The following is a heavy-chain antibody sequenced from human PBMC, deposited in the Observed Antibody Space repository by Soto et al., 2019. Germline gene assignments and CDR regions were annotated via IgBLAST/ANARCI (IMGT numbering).Heavy chain of an antibody. V-gene: IGHV4-34*01. J-gene: IGHJ4*02. D-gene: IGHD2-2*03. CDR2: INHNGVT. CDR3: AREVGYYSSTRRHWYFDS. CDR1: AGSFSAYY. Sequence: SETLSLSCAVDAGSFSAYYWSWVRQPPGMGLEWIGDINHNGVTNYNPSLKSRVIISVDTSKTQFSLKLSSVTAADTAVYYCAREVGYYSSTRRHWYFDSWRPGALVTVSS.